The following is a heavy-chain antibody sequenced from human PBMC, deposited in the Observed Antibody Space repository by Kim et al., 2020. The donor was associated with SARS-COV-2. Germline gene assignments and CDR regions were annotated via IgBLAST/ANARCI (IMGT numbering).Heavy chain of an antibody. J-gene: IGHJ3*02. CDR1: GYTFTGYY. Sequence: ASVKVSCKASGYTFTGYYMHWVRQAPGQGLEWMGWINPNSGGTNYAQKFQGRVTMTRDTSISTAYMELSRLRSDDTAVYYCARRRGVTMVRGVITADAFDIWGQGTMVTVSS. D-gene: IGHD3-10*01. CDR3: ARRRGVTMVRGVITADAFDI. CDR2: INPNSGGT. V-gene: IGHV1-2*02.